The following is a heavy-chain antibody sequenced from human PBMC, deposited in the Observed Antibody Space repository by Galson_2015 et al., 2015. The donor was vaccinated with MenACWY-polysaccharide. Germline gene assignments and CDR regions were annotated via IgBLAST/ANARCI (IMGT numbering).Heavy chain of an antibody. CDR2: FSGTGGGP. J-gene: IGHJ4*02. V-gene: IGHV3-23*01. CDR3: AKTRGGDSASDS. CDR1: GFPLGTYA. Sequence: SLRLSCAASGFPLGTYAMGWVGQPPGKGRGGFSFFSGTGGGPGYVASWKGRFTISRDNPKNTLDLQMNSLRAEDTAVYYCAKTRGGDSASDSWGQGTLVTVSS. D-gene: IGHD5-18*01.